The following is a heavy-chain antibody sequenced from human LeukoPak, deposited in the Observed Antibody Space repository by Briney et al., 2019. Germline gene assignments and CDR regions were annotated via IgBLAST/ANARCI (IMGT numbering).Heavy chain of an antibody. D-gene: IGHD1-1*01. Sequence: GGSLRLSCAASGFTFSSYWMNWVRQAPGKGLEWVSVIYSGDYTYYADSVKGRFTISRDNSKNTLYLQMNSVRAEDTAVYYCVRDENPGTLGYWGQGTLVTVSS. J-gene: IGHJ4*02. CDR1: GFTFSSYW. CDR2: IYSGDYT. CDR3: VRDENPGTLGY. V-gene: IGHV3-53*01.